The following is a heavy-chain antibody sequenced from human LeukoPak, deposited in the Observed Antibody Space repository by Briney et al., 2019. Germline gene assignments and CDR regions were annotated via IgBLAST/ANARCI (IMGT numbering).Heavy chain of an antibody. CDR3: ARIITMVRGVDFDY. J-gene: IGHJ4*02. Sequence: GASVKVSCKASGYTFTGYYMHWVRQAPGQGLEWMGWINPNSGGTNYAQKFQGRVTMTRDTSISTAYMELSRLRSDDTAVYYCARIITMVRGVDFDYWGQGTLVTVSS. D-gene: IGHD3-10*01. V-gene: IGHV1-2*02. CDR2: INPNSGGT. CDR1: GYTFTGYY.